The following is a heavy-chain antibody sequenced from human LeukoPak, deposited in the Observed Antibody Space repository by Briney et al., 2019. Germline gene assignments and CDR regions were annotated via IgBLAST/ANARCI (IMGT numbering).Heavy chain of an antibody. Sequence: ASVKVSCKLSGYTGIELSMHWVRQVPGKGLEWMGGFDPEDGETKYAQKFQGRVTMTEDTSTDTAYMELSRLTSEDTAVYYCATHTISGVVTYASLIWGRGTLVTVS. CDR1: GYTGIELS. CDR3: ATHTISGVVTYASLI. D-gene: IGHD3-3*01. V-gene: IGHV1-24*01. CDR2: FDPEDGET. J-gene: IGHJ3*02.